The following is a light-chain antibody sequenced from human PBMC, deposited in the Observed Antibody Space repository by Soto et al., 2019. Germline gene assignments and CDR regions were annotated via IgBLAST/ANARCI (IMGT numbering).Light chain of an antibody. CDR3: QQYYSTPWT. J-gene: IGKJ1*01. CDR1: QSIGDL. V-gene: IGKV1-5*03. CDR2: KAS. Sequence: IQMTQSPSTLSASVEDRVTITCRASQSIGDLLAWYQQKPGEAPKVLIYKASYLESGVPSRFSGSGSGTEFTLTISSLQAEDVAVYYCQQYYSTPWTFGQGTKVDIK.